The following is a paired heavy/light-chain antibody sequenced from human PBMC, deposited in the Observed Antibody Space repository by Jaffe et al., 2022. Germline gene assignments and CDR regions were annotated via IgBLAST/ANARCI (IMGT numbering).Light chain of an antibody. J-gene: IGLJ1*01. Sequence: SYVLTQPPSVSVAPGKTARITCGGNNIGSKSVHWYQQKPGQAPVLVIYYDSDRPSGIPERFSGSNSGNTATLTISRVEAGDEADYYCQVWDSSSDYVFGTGTKVTVL. CDR2: YDS. CDR3: QVWDSSSDYV. V-gene: IGLV3-21*04. CDR1: NIGSKS.
Heavy chain of an antibody. D-gene: IGHD3-10*01. Sequence: EVQLVESGGGLVQPGGSLRLSCAASGFTVSSNYMSWVRQAPGKGLEWVSVIYSGGSTYYADSVKGRFTISRDNSKNTLYLQMNSLRAEDTAVYYCARWAITMVRGVIVSIGAFDIWGQGTMVTVSS. CDR1: GFTVSSNY. CDR2: IYSGGST. V-gene: IGHV3-66*02. CDR3: ARWAITMVRGVIVSIGAFDI. J-gene: IGHJ3*02.